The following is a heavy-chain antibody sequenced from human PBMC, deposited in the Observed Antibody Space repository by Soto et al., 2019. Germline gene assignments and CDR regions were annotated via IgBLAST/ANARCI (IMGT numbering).Heavy chain of an antibody. CDR2: IYYSGST. Sequence: PSETLSLTCTVSCGSISSSSYYWGWIRQPPGKGLEWIGSIYYSGSTYYNPSLKSRVTISVDTSKNQFSLKLSSVTAADTAVYYCARLGSYYDILTGYYNEDWGQG. D-gene: IGHD3-9*01. J-gene: IGHJ1*01. CDR1: CGSISSSSYY. CDR3: ARLGSYYDILTGYYNED. V-gene: IGHV4-39*01.